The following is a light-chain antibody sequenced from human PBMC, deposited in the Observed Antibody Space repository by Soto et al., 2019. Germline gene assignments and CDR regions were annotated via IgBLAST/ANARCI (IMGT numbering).Light chain of an antibody. CDR2: EVS. V-gene: IGLV2-8*01. CDR1: SSDVGGYNY. Sequence: QSALTQPPSASGSPGQSVTISCTGTSSDVGGYNYVSWYQQHPGKAPKLLIYEVSKRPSGVPDRFSGSKSGNTASLTVSGLQAEDEAEYYCASYAGSNNLLLGGGTKVTVL. CDR3: ASYAGSNNLL. J-gene: IGLJ2*01.